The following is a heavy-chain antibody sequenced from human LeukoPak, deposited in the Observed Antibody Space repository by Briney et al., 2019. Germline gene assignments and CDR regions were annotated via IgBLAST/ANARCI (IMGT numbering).Heavy chain of an antibody. CDR1: GFTVSSNY. CDR2: IYSGGST. CDR3: ARDQSPHWDGSDTLHFDI. D-gene: IGHD1-1*01. Sequence: GGSLRLSCAASGFTVSSNYMSWVRQGPGKGLEWVSVIYSGGSTYYADSVRGRFTISRDNSKNTLYLQMNSLRVDDTAVYYCARDQSPHWDGSDTLHFDIWGQGTVVTVSS. J-gene: IGHJ3*02. V-gene: IGHV3-66*01.